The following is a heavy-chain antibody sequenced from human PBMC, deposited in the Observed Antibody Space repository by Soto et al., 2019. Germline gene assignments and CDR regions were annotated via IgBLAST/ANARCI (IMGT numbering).Heavy chain of an antibody. V-gene: IGHV4-59*01. Sequence: PSETLSLTCTVSGGSISSYYWSWIRQPPVKGLELIGYIYYSGSTNYNPSLKSRVTISLDTSKNQFSLKLSSVTAADTAVYYCARDRDSRGMDVWGQGTTVTVSS. J-gene: IGHJ6*02. CDR3: ARDRDSRGMDV. CDR2: IYYSGST. CDR1: GGSISSYY. D-gene: IGHD3-22*01.